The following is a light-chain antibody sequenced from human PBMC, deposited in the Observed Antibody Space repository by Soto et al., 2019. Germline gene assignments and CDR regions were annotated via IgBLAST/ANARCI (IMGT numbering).Light chain of an antibody. V-gene: IGLV1-44*01. J-gene: IGLJ2*01. Sequence: QAVVTQPPSASGTPGQRVTISCSGSSSNIGSNTVNWYQQLPGTAPKLLIYFNNQRPSGVPDRFSGSKSGASASLAISGLRSEDEADYFCAAWDDSLSGLVFGGGTKLTVL. CDR2: FNN. CDR1: SSNIGSNT. CDR3: AAWDDSLSGLV.